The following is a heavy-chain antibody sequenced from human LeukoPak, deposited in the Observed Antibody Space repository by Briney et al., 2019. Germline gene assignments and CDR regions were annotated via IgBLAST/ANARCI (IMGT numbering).Heavy chain of an antibody. Sequence: GASVKVSCKASGYTFISYDINWVRQATGQGLEWMGWMNPNSGNTGYAQKFQGRVTMTRNTSISTAYMELSSLRSEDTAVYYCASLGGVRGYYYYGMDVWGQGTTVTVSS. CDR1: GYTFISYD. J-gene: IGHJ6*02. D-gene: IGHD3-10*01. CDR3: ASLGGVRGYYYYGMDV. CDR2: MNPNSGNT. V-gene: IGHV1-8*01.